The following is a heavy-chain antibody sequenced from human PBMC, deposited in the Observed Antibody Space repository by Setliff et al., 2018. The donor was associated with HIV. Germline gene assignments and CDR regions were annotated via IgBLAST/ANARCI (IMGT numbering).Heavy chain of an antibody. Sequence: GGSLRLSCAGSGFTFSNFWMSWVRQTPGKGLEWVANIHEDGTQKYFVDSVRGRFTISRDNAKNSLYLQMNSLRGEDTAAYYCTSNPLCRFSPCSLDWGQGQLVTAPQ. CDR3: TSNPLCRFSPCSLD. V-gene: IGHV3-7*01. CDR2: IHEDGTQK. CDR1: GFTFSNFW. D-gene: IGHD2-21*01. J-gene: IGHJ4*02.